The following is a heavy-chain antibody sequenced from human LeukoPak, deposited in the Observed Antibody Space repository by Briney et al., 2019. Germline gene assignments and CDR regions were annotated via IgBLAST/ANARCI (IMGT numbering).Heavy chain of an antibody. Sequence: SETLSLTCAVYGGSFSGYYWSWIRQSPGKGLEWIGETYHSGSTNYNSSLKSRVTISLDTSKNRFSLKLSSVTAADTAVYYCARGRRIVVVLGATRTHRDYYMDVWGKGTTVTVSS. CDR1: GGSFSGYY. J-gene: IGHJ6*03. D-gene: IGHD2-15*01. V-gene: IGHV4-34*01. CDR3: ARGRRIVVVLGATRTHRDYYMDV. CDR2: TYHSGST.